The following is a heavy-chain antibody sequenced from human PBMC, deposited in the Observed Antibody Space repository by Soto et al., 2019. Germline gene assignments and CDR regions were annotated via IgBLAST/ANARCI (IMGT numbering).Heavy chain of an antibody. D-gene: IGHD1-26*01. CDR1: GYTFTSYG. CDR3: APASSSSSWFAP. J-gene: IGHJ5*02. V-gene: IGHV1-18*01. CDR2: ISAYNGNT. Sequence: QVQLVQSGAEVKKPGASVKVSCKASGYTFTSYGISWVRQAPGQGLEWMGWISAYNGNTNYAQKLQVRVTMTTDTSTSTAYRERMSVRAADTGGYYCAPASSSSSWFAPWGQGTLVTVSS.